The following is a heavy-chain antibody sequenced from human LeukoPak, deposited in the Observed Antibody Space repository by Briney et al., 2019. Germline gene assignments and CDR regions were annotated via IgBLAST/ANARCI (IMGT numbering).Heavy chain of an antibody. CDR2: IIPIFGTA. J-gene: IGHJ6*03. CDR3: ARTRTGDYHYYYMDV. CDR1: GYTFTSYA. V-gene: IGHV1-69*13. D-gene: IGHD7-27*01. Sequence: SVKVSCKASGYTFTSYAISWVRQAPGQGLEWMGGIIPIFGTANYAQKFQGRVTITADESTSTAYMELSSLRSEDTAVYYCARTRTGDYHYYYMDVWGKGTTVTISS.